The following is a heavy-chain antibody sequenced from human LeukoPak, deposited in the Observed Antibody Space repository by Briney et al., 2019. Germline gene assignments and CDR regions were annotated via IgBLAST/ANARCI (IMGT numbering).Heavy chain of an antibody. CDR1: GDSISSSNCY. CDR2: IYSGGT. J-gene: IGHJ6*03. Sequence: SETLSLTCTVSGDSISSSNCYWGWIRQPPGKGLEWIGSIYSGGTYYNASLKSRVTISVDTSKNQFSLKLSSVTAADTAVYYCARVGGSSSWGPDYYYYYYMDVWGKGTTVTISS. V-gene: IGHV4-39*07. CDR3: ARVGGSSSWGPDYYYYYYMDV. D-gene: IGHD6-13*01.